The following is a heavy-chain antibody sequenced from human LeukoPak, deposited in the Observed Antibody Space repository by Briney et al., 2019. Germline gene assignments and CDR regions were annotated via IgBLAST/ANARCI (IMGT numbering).Heavy chain of an antibody. D-gene: IGHD3/OR15-3a*01. CDR1: GYSFTSYD. V-gene: IGHV1-8*01. J-gene: IGHJ6*03. CDR2: MNPNSGNT. Sequence: ASVKVSCKASGYSFTSYDINWVRQATGQGLEWMGWMNPNSGNTGYAQKFQGRVTMTKNTSITTAYMELSSLRSEDTAVYYCARALSWTTESYYYMDVWGEGTTVTVSS. CDR3: ARALSWTTESYYYMDV.